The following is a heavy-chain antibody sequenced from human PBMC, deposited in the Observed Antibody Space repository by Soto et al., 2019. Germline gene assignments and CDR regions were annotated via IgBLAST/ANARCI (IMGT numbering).Heavy chain of an antibody. CDR2: TYYRSKWYN. CDR1: GDSVSSNSAA. Sequence: SQTLSLTCAISGDSVSSNSAAWNWIRQSPSRGLEWLGRTYYRSKWYNDYAVSVKSRITINPDTSKNQFSLQLNSVTLEDTAVYYCARAGSAYSSGWYIWFDPWGQGTLVTVSS. V-gene: IGHV6-1*01. J-gene: IGHJ5*02. CDR3: ARAGSAYSSGWYIWFDP. D-gene: IGHD6-19*01.